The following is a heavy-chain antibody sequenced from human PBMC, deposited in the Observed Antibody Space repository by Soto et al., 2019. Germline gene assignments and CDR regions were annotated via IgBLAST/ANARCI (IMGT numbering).Heavy chain of an antibody. V-gene: IGHV3-21*01. CDR3: ASLPMYRSGSDY. Sequence: GGSLRLSCAASGFTFSSYSIKWVRQAPGKGLEWVSSISSSRSYIYYADSVKGRFTISRDNAKNSLYLQMNSLRAEDTAVYYCASLPMYRSGSDYWGQGTLVPVSS. CDR2: ISSSRSYI. CDR1: GFTFSSYS. J-gene: IGHJ4*02. D-gene: IGHD6-19*01.